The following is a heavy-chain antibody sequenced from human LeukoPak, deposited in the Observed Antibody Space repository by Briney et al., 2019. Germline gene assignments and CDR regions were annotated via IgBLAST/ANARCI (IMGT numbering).Heavy chain of an antibody. D-gene: IGHD4-17*01. V-gene: IGHV4-59*08. CDR2: IYYSGST. CDR3: ARRNGDYWGGVSWFDP. J-gene: IGHJ5*02. CDR1: GGSISSYY. Sequence: SETLSLTCTVSGGSISSYYWSWIRQPPGKGLEWIGYIYYSGSTNYNPSLKSRVTISVDTSKNQFSLKLSSVTAADTAVYYCARRNGDYWGGVSWFDPWGQGTLVTVSS.